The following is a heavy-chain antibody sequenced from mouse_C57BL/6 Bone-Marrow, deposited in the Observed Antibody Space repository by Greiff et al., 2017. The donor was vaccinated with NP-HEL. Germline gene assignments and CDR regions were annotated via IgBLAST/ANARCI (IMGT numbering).Heavy chain of an antibody. CDR2: FYPGSGSI. CDR1: GYTFTEYT. Sequence: QVHVKQSGAELVKPGASVKLSCKASGYTFTEYTIHWVKQRSGQGLEWIGWFYPGSGSIKYNEKFKDKATLTADKSSSTVYMELSRLTSEDSAVYFCARPQTGTGYFDVWGTGTTVTVSS. J-gene: IGHJ1*03. V-gene: IGHV1-62-2*01. D-gene: IGHD4-1*01. CDR3: ARPQTGTGYFDV.